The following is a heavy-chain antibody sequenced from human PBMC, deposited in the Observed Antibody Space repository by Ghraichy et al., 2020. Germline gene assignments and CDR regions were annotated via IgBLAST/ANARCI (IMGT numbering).Heavy chain of an antibody. CDR2: ISWNNGSI. J-gene: IGHJ6*02. CDR1: GFTFDDYA. CDR3: AKVAALYYYYYGMDV. V-gene: IGHV3-9*01. Sequence: GGSLRLSCAASGFTFDDYAMHWVRQAPGKGLEWVSGISWNNGSIGYADSVKGRFTISRDNAKNSLYLQMNSLRAEDTALYYCAKVAALYYYYYGMDVWGQGTTVTVSS. D-gene: IGHD6-25*01.